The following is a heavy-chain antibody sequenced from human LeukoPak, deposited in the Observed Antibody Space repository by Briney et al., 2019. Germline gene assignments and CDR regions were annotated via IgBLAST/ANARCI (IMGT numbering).Heavy chain of an antibody. CDR3: ATVGYSGSYPDQDWFDP. V-gene: IGHV1-69-2*01. J-gene: IGHJ5*02. CDR2: VDPEDGET. D-gene: IGHD1-26*01. CDR1: GYTLTDYY. Sequence: GASVKISCKVSGYTLTDYYMHWVQQAPGKGLEWMGLVDPEDGETIYAEKFQGRVTITADTSTDTAYMELSSLRSEDTAVYYCATVGYSGSYPDQDWFDPWGQGTLVTVSS.